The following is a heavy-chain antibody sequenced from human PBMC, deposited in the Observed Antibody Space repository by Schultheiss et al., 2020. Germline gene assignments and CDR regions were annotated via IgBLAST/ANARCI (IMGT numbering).Heavy chain of an antibody. CDR1: GFSLSTSGVG. Sequence: SGPTLVKPTQTLTLTCTFSGFSLSTSGVGVAWIRQPPGKALEWLALIYWDDDNHYSPSLKSRLTITKDTSKNQVVLTMTNMDPVDSATYYCAHFAAIADVWYGYYIKVAYFDHWGQGTLVTVSS. CDR3: AHFAAIADVWYGYYIKVAYFDH. V-gene: IGHV2-5*02. D-gene: IGHD3-3*01. CDR2: IYWDDDN. J-gene: IGHJ4*02.